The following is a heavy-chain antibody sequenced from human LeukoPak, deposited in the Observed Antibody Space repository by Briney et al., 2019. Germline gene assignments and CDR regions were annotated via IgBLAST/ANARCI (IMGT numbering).Heavy chain of an antibody. CDR1: GFTFTDYW. D-gene: IGHD3-3*01. V-gene: IGHV3-7*01. CDR2: INEYGTAK. Sequence: PGGSLRLSCEVSGFTFTDYWLTWVRQAPGKGLEWLATINEYGTAKYYVDSVKGRFTISRDNAKNSLYLQMNSLRAEDTAVYYCARDISQAPHWSGYSYYWGQGTLVTVSS. J-gene: IGHJ4*02. CDR3: ARDISQAPHWSGYSYY.